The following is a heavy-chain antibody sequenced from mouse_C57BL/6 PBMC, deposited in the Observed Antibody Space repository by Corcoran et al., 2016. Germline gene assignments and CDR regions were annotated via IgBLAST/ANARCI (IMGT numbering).Heavy chain of an antibody. CDR3: ARSHYYGPWFAY. CDR2: INPNNGGT. V-gene: IGHV1-26*01. J-gene: IGHJ3*01. Sequence: EVQLQQSGPELVKPGASVKISCKASGYTFTDYYMNWVKQSHGKSLEWIGDINPNNGGTSYNQKFKGKATLTVDKSSSTAYMELRSLTSEDSAVYYCARSHYYGPWFAYWGQGTLVTVSA. CDR1: GYTFTDYY. D-gene: IGHD1-2*01.